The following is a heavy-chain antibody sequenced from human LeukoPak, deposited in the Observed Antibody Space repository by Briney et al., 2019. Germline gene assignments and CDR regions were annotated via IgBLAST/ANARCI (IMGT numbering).Heavy chain of an antibody. D-gene: IGHD2-15*01. V-gene: IGHV3-53*01. J-gene: IGHJ4*02. Sequence: PGGSLRLSCAASGFTVSSNYMSWVRQAPGKGLEWVSVIYSGGSTYYADSVKGRFTISRDNSKNTLYLQMNSLRAEDTAVYYCAREVVVAATPLCYWGQGSLVTVSS. CDR3: AREVVVAATPLCY. CDR2: IYSGGST. CDR1: GFTVSSNY.